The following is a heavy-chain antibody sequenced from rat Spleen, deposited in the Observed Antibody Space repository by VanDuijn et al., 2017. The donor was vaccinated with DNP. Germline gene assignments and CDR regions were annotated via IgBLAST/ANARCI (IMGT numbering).Heavy chain of an antibody. CDR3: ARWDHYIGFAY. CDR1: GYSITSNY. D-gene: IGHD1-1*01. CDR2: INYSGST. J-gene: IGHJ3*01. Sequence: EVQLQESGPGLVKPSQSLSLTCSVTGYSITSNYWGWIRKFPGNKMEWMGYINYSGSTGHNPSLKGRISITRDTSKRQFFLQLNSVTTEDTATYYCARWDHYIGFAYWGQGTLVTVSS. V-gene: IGHV3-1*01.